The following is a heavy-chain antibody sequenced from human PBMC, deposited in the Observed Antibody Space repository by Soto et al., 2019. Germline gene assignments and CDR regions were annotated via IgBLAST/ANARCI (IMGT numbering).Heavy chain of an antibody. J-gene: IGHJ4*02. D-gene: IGHD4-17*01. Sequence: QVQLQQWGAGLLKPSETLSLTCAVYGGSFSGYYWSWIRQPPGKGLEWIGEINPSGSTNYTPSLKSRVTLSGDTPKNQFSLKLTSGTAADTAVYYCARGRDGGAANWGQGTRVTVSS. V-gene: IGHV4-34*01. CDR3: ARGRDGGAAN. CDR1: GGSFSGYY. CDR2: INPSGST.